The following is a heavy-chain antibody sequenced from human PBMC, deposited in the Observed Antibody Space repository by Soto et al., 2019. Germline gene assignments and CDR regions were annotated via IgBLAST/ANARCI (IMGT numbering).Heavy chain of an antibody. J-gene: IGHJ6*01. CDR1: GGTVSSYA. V-gene: IGHV1-69*06. CDR2: IIPIFGKA. CDR3: ARDHRIAAAGTTLGDDSYSGMHL. Sequence: ASVMVPCKDSGGTVSSYAISWVRQAPVQGLEWIVGIIPIFGKAKYAQKFQGRVTITAEKSTSTAYMELSSLRSEDTAVYYCARDHRIAAAGTTLGDDSYSGMHLWG. D-gene: IGHD6-13*01.